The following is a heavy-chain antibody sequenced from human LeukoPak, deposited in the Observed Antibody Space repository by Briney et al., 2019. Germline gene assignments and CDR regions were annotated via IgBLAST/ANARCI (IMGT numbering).Heavy chain of an antibody. D-gene: IGHD3-16*01. V-gene: IGHV1-18*01. Sequence: ASVKVSCKPSGYTFTSYGISWVRQAPGQGLEWMGWISAYNGNTKYAQKLQVRVTMTTDTSTSTAYMELRSLRSDDTAVYYCARDHTFTVPTGYWGQGTLVTVSS. CDR3: ARDHTFTVPTGY. J-gene: IGHJ4*02. CDR1: GYTFTSYG. CDR2: ISAYNGNT.